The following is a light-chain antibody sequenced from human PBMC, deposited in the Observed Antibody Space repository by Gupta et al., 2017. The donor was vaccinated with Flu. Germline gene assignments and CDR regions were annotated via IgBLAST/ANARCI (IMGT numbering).Light chain of an antibody. CDR3: QQHNNFPDT. J-gene: IGKJ4*01. CDR1: QEIRDH. Sequence: DIEMTQSPPSLSASVGDRVTVTCRASQEIRDHIIWYQHKPNEAPRVLISDASTVETGVPSRFSGVGLGTEFTFTISRLQDEEFASYFCQQHNNFPDTFGRGTKLEI. CDR2: DAS. V-gene: IGKV1-33*01.